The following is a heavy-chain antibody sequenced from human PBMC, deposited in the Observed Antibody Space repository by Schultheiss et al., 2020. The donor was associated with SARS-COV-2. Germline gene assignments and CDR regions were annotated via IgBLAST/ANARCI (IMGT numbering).Heavy chain of an antibody. V-gene: IGHV3-30*07. J-gene: IGHJ3*02. CDR1: GFTFSSYA. D-gene: IGHD1-26*01. Sequence: GESLKISCAASGFTFSSYAMHWVRQAPGKGLEWVAVISYDGSNKYYADSVKGRFTISRDNAKNSLYLQMNSLRAEDTAVYYCARKWEQDAFDIWGQGTMVTVSS. CDR2: ISYDGSNK. CDR3: ARKWEQDAFDI.